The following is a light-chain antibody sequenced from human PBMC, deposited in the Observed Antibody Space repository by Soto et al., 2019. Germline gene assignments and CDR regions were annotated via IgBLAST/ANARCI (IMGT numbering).Light chain of an antibody. Sequence: EIVLTQSPGTLSLSPGERATLSCRASQSVSSAYLAWYQQIPGQAPRLLIYGASSRATGIPDRFSGSGSVTDFTLTISVLEPEDFSVYYCQQSGSSFYTFGQGTKLQIK. CDR2: GAS. V-gene: IGKV3-20*01. CDR3: QQSGSSFYT. CDR1: QSVSSAY. J-gene: IGKJ2*01.